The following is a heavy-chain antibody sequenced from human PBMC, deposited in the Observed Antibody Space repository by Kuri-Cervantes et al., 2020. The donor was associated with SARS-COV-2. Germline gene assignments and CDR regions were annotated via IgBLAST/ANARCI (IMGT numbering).Heavy chain of an antibody. CDR2: INHTGST. CDR3: ARSGSYPYYYYYMDV. D-gene: IGHD1-26*01. Sequence: ESLKISCAASGFTFSSYGMHWVRQAPGKGLEWIGEINHTGSTNYNPSLKSRVTISVDTSKNQFSLKLSSVTAADTAVYYCARSGSYPYYYYYMDVWGKGTTVTVSS. CDR1: GFTFSSYG. V-gene: IGHV4-34*01. J-gene: IGHJ6*03.